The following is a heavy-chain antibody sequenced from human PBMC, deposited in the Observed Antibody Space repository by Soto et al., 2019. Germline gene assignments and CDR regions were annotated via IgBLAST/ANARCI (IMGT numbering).Heavy chain of an antibody. J-gene: IGHJ4*02. D-gene: IGHD3-22*01. CDR2: ISAYNGNT. V-gene: IGHV1-18*01. CDR3: ARPTYYYDSSGSLPDY. Sequence: QVQLVQSGAEVKKPGASVKVSCKASGYTFTSYGISWVRQAPGQGLEWMGWISAYNGNTNYAQKLQGRVTMTTDTSTSTAYMELRSPRSDDTAVYYCARPTYYYDSSGSLPDYWGQGTLVTVSS. CDR1: GYTFTSYG.